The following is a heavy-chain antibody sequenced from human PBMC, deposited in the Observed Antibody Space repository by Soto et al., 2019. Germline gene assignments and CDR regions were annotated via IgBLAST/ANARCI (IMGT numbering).Heavy chain of an antibody. CDR2: ISAYNGNT. V-gene: IGHV1-18*01. CDR1: GYTYTSNG. CDR3: AREPNYFDY. Sequence: ASVKVSCKASGYTYTSNGISWVRQAPGQGLEWMGWISAYNGNTKYAQKIQGRVTMTTDTSTSTAYMELRSLRSDDTAVYYCAREPNYFDYWGQGTLVTVSS. J-gene: IGHJ4*02.